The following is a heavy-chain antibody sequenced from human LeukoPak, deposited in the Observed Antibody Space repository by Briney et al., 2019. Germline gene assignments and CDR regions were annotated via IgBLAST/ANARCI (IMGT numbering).Heavy chain of an antibody. CDR1: GFTVSSNY. J-gene: IGHJ3*02. V-gene: IGHV3-53*01. D-gene: IGHD2-15*01. Sequence: GGSLRLSCAASGFTVSSNYMSWVRQAPGKGLEWVSVIYSGGSTYYADSAKGRFTTSRDNSKNTLYLQMNSLRAEDTAVYYCARLGYCSGGSCYFGAFDIWGQGTMVTVSS. CDR2: IYSGGST. CDR3: ARLGYCSGGSCYFGAFDI.